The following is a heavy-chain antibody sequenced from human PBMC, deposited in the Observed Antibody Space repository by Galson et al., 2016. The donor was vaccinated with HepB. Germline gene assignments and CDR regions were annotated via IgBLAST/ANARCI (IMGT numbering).Heavy chain of an antibody. CDR2: ISYDGGDK. D-gene: IGHD2-21*02. J-gene: IGHJ4*02. Sequence: SLRLSCAASGFTFSGYGMHWVRQAPGKGLEWVAVISYDGGDKHYADSVKGRFTVSRDNSKNTLFLQMNSLRVEDTAVYYCAKLDCGRDCPRDDWGQGTQVTVS. V-gene: IGHV3-30*19. CDR1: GFTFSGYG. CDR3: AKLDCGRDCPRDD.